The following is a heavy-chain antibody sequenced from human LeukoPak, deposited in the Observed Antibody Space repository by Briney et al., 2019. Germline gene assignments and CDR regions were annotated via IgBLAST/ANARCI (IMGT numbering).Heavy chain of an antibody. CDR2: IYYSGST. Sequence: PSETLSLTCTVSGGSISSSSYYWGWIRQPPGKGLDWIGHIYYSGSTNYNPSLKSRVTISLDTSKNQFSLKLSSVTAADTAVYYCARDKGLGTWGQGTLVTVSS. J-gene: IGHJ4*02. CDR3: ARDKGLGT. CDR1: GGSISSSSYY. D-gene: IGHD1-1*01. V-gene: IGHV4-39*07.